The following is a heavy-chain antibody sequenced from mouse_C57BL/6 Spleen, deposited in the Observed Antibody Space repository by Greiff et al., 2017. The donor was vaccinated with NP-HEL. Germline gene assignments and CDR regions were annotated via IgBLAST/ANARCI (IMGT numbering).Heavy chain of an antibody. CDR3: ARWGYGSSYGY. J-gene: IGHJ2*01. CDR2: IYPGDGDT. CDR1: GYAFSSSW. D-gene: IGHD1-1*01. V-gene: IGHV1-82*01. Sequence: VQLQQSGPELVKPGASVKISCKASGYAFSSSWMNWVKQRPGKGLEWIGRIYPGDGDTNYNGKFKGKATLTADKSSSTAYMQLSSLTSEDSAVYICARWGYGSSYGYWGQGTTLTVSS.